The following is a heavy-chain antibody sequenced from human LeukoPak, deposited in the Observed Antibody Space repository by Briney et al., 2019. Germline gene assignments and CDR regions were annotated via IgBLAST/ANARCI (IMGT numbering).Heavy chain of an antibody. CDR3: ARADEPRDFWSGYSYFDY. CDR1: GGSISSYY. Sequence: SETLSLTCTVSGGSISSYYWSWIRQPAGKGLEWIGRIYTSGSTNYNPSLKSRVTMSVDTSKNQFSLKLSSVTAADTAVYYCARADEPRDFWSGYSYFDYWGQGTLVTVSS. J-gene: IGHJ4*02. V-gene: IGHV4-4*07. CDR2: IYTSGST. D-gene: IGHD3-3*01.